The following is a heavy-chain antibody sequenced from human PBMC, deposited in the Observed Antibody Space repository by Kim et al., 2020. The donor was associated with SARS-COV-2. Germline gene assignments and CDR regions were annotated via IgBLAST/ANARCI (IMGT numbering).Heavy chain of an antibody. CDR3: ARGDGGEDPFDY. D-gene: IGHD2-21*01. V-gene: IGHV4-31*02. J-gene: IGHJ4*02. Sequence: YYNPASKSRFTKSIDTSENQVALKRSSVSAADTAVYYCARGDGGEDPFDYWGQGTLVTVSS.